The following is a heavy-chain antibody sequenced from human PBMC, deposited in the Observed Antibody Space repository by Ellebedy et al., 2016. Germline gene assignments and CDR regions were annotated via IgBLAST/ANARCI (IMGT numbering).Heavy chain of an antibody. J-gene: IGHJ4*02. CDR3: AREGLSVDTAMVTDY. CDR1: GYTFTSYG. V-gene: IGHV1-18*01. CDR2: ISAYNGNT. Sequence: ASVKVSCKASGYTFTSYGISWVRQAPGQGLEWMGWISAYNGNTNYAQKLQGRVTMTTDTSTSTAYMELRSLRSDDTAVYYCAREGLSVDTAMVTDYWGQGTLVTVSS. D-gene: IGHD5-18*01.